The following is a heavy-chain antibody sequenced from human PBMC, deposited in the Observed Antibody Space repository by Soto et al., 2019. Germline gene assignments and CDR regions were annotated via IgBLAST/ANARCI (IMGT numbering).Heavy chain of an antibody. CDR3: ARQGNGAEGFDY. D-gene: IGHD4-17*01. Sequence: GCSLKSPWKASGYYFPTYSCGWLGQMPGKGLGGMGIFYPGESDTRYSPSFQGQVTISADRSISTAYLQWSSLKPLYTAMYYVARQGNGAEGFDYWGQGPLVTFS. CDR2: FYPGESDT. J-gene: IGHJ4*02. CDR1: GYYFPTYS. V-gene: IGHV5-51*01.